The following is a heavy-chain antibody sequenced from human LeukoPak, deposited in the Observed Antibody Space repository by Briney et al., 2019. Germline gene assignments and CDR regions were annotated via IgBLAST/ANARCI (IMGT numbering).Heavy chain of an antibody. CDR2: ISAYNGNT. CDR3: ARGTPSGWHGAVY. Sequence: GASVKVSCKASGYTFTSYGISWVRQAPGQGLEWMGWISAYNGNTNYAQKFQGRVTMTRNTSINTAYMELSSLRSEDTAVYYCARGTPSGWHGAVYWGQGTLVTVSS. CDR1: GYTFTSYG. J-gene: IGHJ4*02. V-gene: IGHV1-18*01. D-gene: IGHD6-19*01.